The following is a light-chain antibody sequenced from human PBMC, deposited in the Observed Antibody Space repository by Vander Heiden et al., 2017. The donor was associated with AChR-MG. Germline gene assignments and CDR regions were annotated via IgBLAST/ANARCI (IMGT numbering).Light chain of an antibody. CDR1: SSNIDAGYD. Sequence: QSVLTQPPSVSGAPGQRVTISCTGSSSNIDAGYDVHWYQQLPGTAPKLLIYGNSNRPSGVPDRFSGSKSGTSASLAITGLQAEDEADYYCQSYDSSHAVFGGGTKLTVL. CDR3: QSYDSSHAV. V-gene: IGLV1-40*01. CDR2: GNS. J-gene: IGLJ2*01.